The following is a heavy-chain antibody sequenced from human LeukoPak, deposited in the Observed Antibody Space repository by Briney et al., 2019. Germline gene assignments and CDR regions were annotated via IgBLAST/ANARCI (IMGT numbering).Heavy chain of an antibody. V-gene: IGHV1-69*04. D-gene: IGHD2-15*01. CDR1: GGTFSSYA. Sequence: SVKVSCKASGGTFSSYAISWVRQAPGQGLEWMGRIIPILGIANYAQKFQGRVTITADKSTSTAYMELSSLRSEDTAVYYCARDPDIGYCSGGSCYLDYWGQGTLVTVSS. J-gene: IGHJ4*02. CDR3: ARDPDIGYCSGGSCYLDY. CDR2: IIPILGIA.